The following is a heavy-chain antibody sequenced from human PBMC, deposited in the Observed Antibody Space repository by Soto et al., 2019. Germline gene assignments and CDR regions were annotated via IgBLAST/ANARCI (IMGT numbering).Heavy chain of an antibody. V-gene: IGHV3-30-3*01. CDR1: GFTFSSYA. CDR2: ISYDGSNK. CDR3: ARVGLSGGNSAPDY. J-gene: IGHJ4*02. D-gene: IGHD2-21*02. Sequence: GGSLRLSCAASGFTFSSYAMHWARQAPGKGLEWVAVISYDGSNKYYADSVKGRFTISRDNSKNTLYLQMNSLRAEDTAVYYCARVGLSGGNSAPDYWGQGTLVTVSS.